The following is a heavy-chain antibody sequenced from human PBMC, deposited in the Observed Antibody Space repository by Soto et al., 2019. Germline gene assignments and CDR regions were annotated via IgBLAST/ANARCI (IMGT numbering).Heavy chain of an antibody. V-gene: IGHV4-31*03. J-gene: IGHJ1*01. CDR1: GGSISSGGYY. D-gene: IGHD6-13*01. Sequence: SETLSLTCTVSGGSISSGGYYWSWIRQHPGKGLEWIGYIYYSGSTYYNPSLKSRVTISVDTSKNQFSLKLSPVTAADTAVYYCARVTRIAAAGTSEYFQHWGQGTLVTVSS. CDR3: ARVTRIAAAGTSEYFQH. CDR2: IYYSGST.